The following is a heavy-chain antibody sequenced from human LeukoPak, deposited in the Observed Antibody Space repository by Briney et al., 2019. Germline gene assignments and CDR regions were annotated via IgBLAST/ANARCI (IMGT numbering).Heavy chain of an antibody. D-gene: IGHD2-2*01. CDR2: TYYMSKWYN. CDR3: ARGLYQYFDL. Sequence: SQTLSLTCVISGDSVSSNSATWNWIRQSPSRGLEWLGRTYYMSKWYNDYAVSVKSRITINPDTSRNQFSLQLSSVTPEDTAVYYCARGLYQYFDLWGRGTLVTVSS. V-gene: IGHV6-1*01. J-gene: IGHJ2*01. CDR1: GDSVSSNSAT.